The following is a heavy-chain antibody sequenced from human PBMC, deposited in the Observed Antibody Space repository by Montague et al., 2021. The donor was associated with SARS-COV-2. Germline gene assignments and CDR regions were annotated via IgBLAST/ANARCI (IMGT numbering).Heavy chain of an antibody. CDR1: GDSVTVKWDT. D-gene: IGHD1-26*01. CDR2: YDDMSRRNN. V-gene: IGHV6-1*01. Sequence: CAISGDSVTVKWDTGAERTRSRLNSSDMSRSYDDMSRRNNDYAVSVRSRIIINPDTSTNQFSLQLSSVTPEDTAVYFCARERWAVGVSFDYWGQGTLVTV. CDR3: ARERWAVGVSFDY. J-gene: IGHJ4*02.